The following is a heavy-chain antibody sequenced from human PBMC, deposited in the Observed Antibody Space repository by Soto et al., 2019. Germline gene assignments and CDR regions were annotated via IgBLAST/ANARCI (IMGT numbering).Heavy chain of an antibody. V-gene: IGHV3-73*02. J-gene: IGHJ5*02. CDR3: TRDLFSYDYSGILWFDP. Sequence: EVQLVESGGGLVQPGGSLKLSCAASGFAFSGSAMYWVRQASGKGPEWVGRIRSKGHNYATEYAASVKGRFTISRDDSKNTAYLQMNSLQTADTAVYYCTRDLFSYDYSGILWFDPWGQGTLVTVSS. CDR2: IRSKGHNYAT. CDR1: GFAFSGSA. D-gene: IGHD3-16*01.